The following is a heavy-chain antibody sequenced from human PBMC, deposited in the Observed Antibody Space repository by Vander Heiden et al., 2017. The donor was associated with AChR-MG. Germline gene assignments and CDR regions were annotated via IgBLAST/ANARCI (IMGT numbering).Heavy chain of an antibody. Sequence: EVQLLESGGGLVQPGGSLRLSCAASGFTFSSYARGWVRQAPGKGLEWVSAISGSGGSTYYADSVKGRFTISRDNSKNTLYLQMNSLRAEDTAVYYCAASPGGWLRFGVTAAFDIWGQGTMVTVSS. CDR3: AASPGGWLRFGVTAAFDI. J-gene: IGHJ3*02. V-gene: IGHV3-23*01. CDR2: ISGSGGST. CDR1: GFTFSSYA. D-gene: IGHD5-12*01.